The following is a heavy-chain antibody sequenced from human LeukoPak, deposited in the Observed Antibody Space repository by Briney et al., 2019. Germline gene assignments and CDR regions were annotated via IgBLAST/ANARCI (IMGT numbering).Heavy chain of an antibody. V-gene: IGHV3-48*04. CDR3: GTSPRGWFDP. J-gene: IGHJ5*02. D-gene: IGHD2-2*01. CDR1: GFTFSSYS. Sequence: PGGSLRLSCAASGFTFSSYSMNWVRQAPGKGLEWVSYISSSGSTIYYADSVKGRFTISRDNAKNSLYLQMNSLRAEDTAVYYCGTSPRGWFDPWGQGTLVTVSS. CDR2: ISSSGSTI.